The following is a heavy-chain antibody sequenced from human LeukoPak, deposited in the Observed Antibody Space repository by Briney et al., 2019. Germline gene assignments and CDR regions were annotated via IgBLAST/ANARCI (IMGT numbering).Heavy chain of an antibody. Sequence: ASVKVSCKASGYTFTSYYMHWVRQAPGQGLEWMGIINPSGGSTSYAQEFQGRVTMTRDTSTSTVYMELSSLRSEDTAVYYCARDHCSGGSCYTCDYWGQGTLVTVSS. CDR1: GYTFTSYY. V-gene: IGHV1-46*01. D-gene: IGHD2-15*01. J-gene: IGHJ4*02. CDR3: ARDHCSGGSCYTCDY. CDR2: INPSGGST.